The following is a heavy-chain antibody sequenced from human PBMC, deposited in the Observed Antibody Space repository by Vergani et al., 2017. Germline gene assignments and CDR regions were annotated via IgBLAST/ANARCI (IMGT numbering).Heavy chain of an antibody. V-gene: IGHV4-4*02. CDR1: GGSISSSNW. CDR3: ARFLTGTTIYYYYCMDV. J-gene: IGHJ6*02. Sequence: QVQLQESGPGLVKPSGTLSLTCAVSGGSISSSNWWSWVRQPPGKGLEWIGEINHSGSTNYNPSLKSRVTISVDKSKNQFSLKLSSVTAADTAVYYGARFLTGTTIYYYYCMDVWGQGTTVTVSS. D-gene: IGHD1-20*01. CDR2: INHSGST.